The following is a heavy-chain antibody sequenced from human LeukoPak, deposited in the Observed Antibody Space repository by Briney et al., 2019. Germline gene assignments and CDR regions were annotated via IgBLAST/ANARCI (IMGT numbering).Heavy chain of an antibody. Sequence: PSETLSLTCAVYGGSFSGYYWSWIRQPPGKGLEWIGEINHSGSTNYSPSLKSRVTISVDTSKNQFSLKLSSVTAADTAVYYCARDLRGFFGYWGQGTLVTVSS. D-gene: IGHD6-25*01. J-gene: IGHJ4*02. CDR3: ARDLRGFFGY. CDR2: INHSGST. V-gene: IGHV4-34*01. CDR1: GGSFSGYY.